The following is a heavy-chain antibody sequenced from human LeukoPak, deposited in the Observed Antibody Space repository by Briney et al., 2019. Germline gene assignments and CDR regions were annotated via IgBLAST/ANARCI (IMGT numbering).Heavy chain of an antibody. Sequence: GGSLRLSCAASGFIFSNALMSWVRQAPGKRLEWVSLIKSKTDGGTTDYAAPVKGRFTISRDDSKNTLYLQMNSLKTEDTAVYYCTTGYYYGSSAYTGWGQGTLVTVSS. D-gene: IGHD5-12*01. CDR1: GFIFSNAL. CDR2: IKSKTDGGTT. J-gene: IGHJ4*02. V-gene: IGHV3-15*01. CDR3: TTGYYYGSSAYTG.